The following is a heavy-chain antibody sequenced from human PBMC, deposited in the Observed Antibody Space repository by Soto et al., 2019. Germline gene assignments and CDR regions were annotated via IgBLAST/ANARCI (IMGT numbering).Heavy chain of an antibody. J-gene: IGHJ4*02. D-gene: IGHD7-27*01. V-gene: IGHV4-4*08. CDR2: IYSSATT. Sequence: SETLSLTCSVSSDSFRDYYWTWIRQPPGKGLEWIGYIYSSATTNYNPSLKGRFTISRDNAKNSLFLQMNNLTVEDTAVYYCAKENWANPDSWGQGTLVTVSS. CDR1: SDSFRDYY. CDR3: AKENWANPDS.